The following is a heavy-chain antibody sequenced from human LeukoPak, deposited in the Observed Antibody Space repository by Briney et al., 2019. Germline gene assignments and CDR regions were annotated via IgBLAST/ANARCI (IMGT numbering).Heavy chain of an antibody. CDR3: ARGKEGSGWYGGWFDP. D-gene: IGHD6-19*01. Sequence: GASVKVSCKASVYTFTSYYMHWVRQAPGQGLEWMGIINPSGGSTSYAQKFQGRVTMTRDTSTSTVYMDLSSLRSEDTAVYYCARGKEGSGWYGGWFDPWGQGTLVTVSS. J-gene: IGHJ5*02. V-gene: IGHV1-46*01. CDR2: INPSGGST. CDR1: VYTFTSYY.